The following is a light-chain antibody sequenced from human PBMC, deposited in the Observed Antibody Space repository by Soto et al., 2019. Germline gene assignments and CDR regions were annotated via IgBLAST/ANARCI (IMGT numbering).Light chain of an antibody. Sequence: ELVLTQSPGTLSLSPGERATLSCRASQSVSSNFLAWYQKKPGQAPRLLISGASNRATGIPDRFSGSGSGTDFNLTISRLETEDFAVYCCQQRSNWPITFGQGTRLEIK. V-gene: IGKV3D-20*02. CDR1: QSVSSNF. CDR3: QQRSNWPIT. CDR2: GAS. J-gene: IGKJ5*01.